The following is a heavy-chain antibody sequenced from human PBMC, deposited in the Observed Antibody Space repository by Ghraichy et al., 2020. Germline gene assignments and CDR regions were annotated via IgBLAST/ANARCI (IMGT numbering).Heavy chain of an antibody. Sequence: SETLSLTCTVSGGSVSSGSYYWSWIRQPPGKGLEWIGYIYYSGSTNYNPSLKSRVTISVDTSKNQFSLKLSSVTAADTAVYYCASVPSLYGPTAMGTDRLGYWGQGTLVTVSS. J-gene: IGHJ4*02. V-gene: IGHV4-61*01. CDR2: IYYSGST. CDR1: GGSVSSGSYY. CDR3: ASVPSLYGPTAMGTDRLGY. D-gene: IGHD5-18*01.